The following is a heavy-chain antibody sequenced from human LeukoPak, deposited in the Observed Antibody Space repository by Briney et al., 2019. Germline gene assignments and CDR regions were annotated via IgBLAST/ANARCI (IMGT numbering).Heavy chain of an antibody. CDR3: ARDRPGGSSLDY. D-gene: IGHD6-13*01. V-gene: IGHV4-59*01. J-gene: IGHJ4*02. CDR1: GGSISRDY. CDR2: IYYTGST. Sequence: PSETLSLTCTVSGGSISRDYWSWIRQPPGKGLEWIGYIYYTGSTNYNPSLKSRVTISVDTSKNQFSLKLSSVTAADTAVYYCARDRPGGSSLDYWGQGTLVTDSS.